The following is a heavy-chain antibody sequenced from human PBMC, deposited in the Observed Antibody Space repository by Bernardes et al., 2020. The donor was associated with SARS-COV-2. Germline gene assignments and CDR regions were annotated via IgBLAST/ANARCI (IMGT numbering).Heavy chain of an antibody. CDR1: GYNFGSYR. J-gene: IGHJ6*02. CDR3: ARRSGLAVAENSLDV. V-gene: IGHV5-10-1*01. D-gene: IGHD6-19*01. Sequence: GESLKISCEGSGYNFGSYRISWVRQMPGTGLEWMGRIDPSDSYTNYSTSFQGHVTLLVDKSINTAYLQWNSLKASDTAMYYCARRSGLAVAENSLDVWGQGTTVTVSS. CDR2: IDPSDSYT.